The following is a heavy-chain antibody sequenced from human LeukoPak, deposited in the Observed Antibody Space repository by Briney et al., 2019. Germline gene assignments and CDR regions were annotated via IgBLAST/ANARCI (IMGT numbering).Heavy chain of an antibody. V-gene: IGHV1-46*01. CDR2: INPSGGSA. J-gene: IGHJ4*02. CDR1: GYTFSTYY. D-gene: IGHD3/OR15-3a*01. Sequence: ASVKVSCKASGYTFSTYYVHWVRQAPGQGLEWMGVINPSGGSASYAQRFQGRVTMTRDTSTSTASMDLSSLRSADTGMYYCARDREGLTPSSFDFWGQGTLVTVSS. CDR3: ARDREGLTPSSFDF.